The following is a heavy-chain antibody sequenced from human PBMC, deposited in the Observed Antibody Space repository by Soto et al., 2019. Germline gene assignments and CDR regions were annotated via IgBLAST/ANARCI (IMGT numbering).Heavy chain of an antibody. CDR3: ARARIGGLASYGDTDY. D-gene: IGHD4-17*01. Sequence: QVQLVESGGGVVQPGRSLRLSCAASGFTFSSYAMHWVRQAPGKGLEWVAVISYDGSNKYYADSVKGRFTISRDNSENTIYLQMSSLRAEDTARYYCARARIGGLASYGDTDYWGQGTLVTVSS. CDR1: GFTFSSYA. J-gene: IGHJ4*02. V-gene: IGHV3-30-3*01. CDR2: ISYDGSNK.